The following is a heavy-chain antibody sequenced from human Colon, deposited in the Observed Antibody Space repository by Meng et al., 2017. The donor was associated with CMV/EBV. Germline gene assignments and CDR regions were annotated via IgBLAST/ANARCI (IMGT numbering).Heavy chain of an antibody. Sequence: GESLKISCAASGFTFSSYAMSWVRQAPGKGLEWVSAISGSGGSTSYADSVKGRFTISRDNSKNTLYLQMNSLRAEDTAVYYCAKIRGIYCSGGSCYPDYWGQGTLVTVS. V-gene: IGHV3-23*01. CDR2: ISGSGGST. CDR3: AKIRGIYCSGGSCYPDY. J-gene: IGHJ4*02. D-gene: IGHD2-15*01. CDR1: GFTFSSYA.